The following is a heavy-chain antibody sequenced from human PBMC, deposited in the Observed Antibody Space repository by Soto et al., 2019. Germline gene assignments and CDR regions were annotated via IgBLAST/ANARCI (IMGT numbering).Heavy chain of an antibody. CDR3: TSQAEYCSSTSCYGGGFDY. J-gene: IGHJ4*02. CDR2: IYYSGST. V-gene: IGHV4-31*03. Sequence: QVQLQESGPGLVKPSQTLSLTCTVSGGSISSGGYYWSWIRQHPGKGLEWIGYIYYSGSTYYNPSLKSRVTISVDTSKNQFSLKLSSVTDADTAVYYCTSQAEYCSSTSCYGGGFDYWGQGTLVTVSS. D-gene: IGHD2-2*01. CDR1: GGSISSGGYY.